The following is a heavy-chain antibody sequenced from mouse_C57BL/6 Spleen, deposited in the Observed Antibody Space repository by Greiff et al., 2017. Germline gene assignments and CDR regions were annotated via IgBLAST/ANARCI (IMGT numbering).Heavy chain of an antibody. V-gene: IGHV5-6*01. CDR2: ISSGGSYT. CDR3: ARQSDVYYYGDY. J-gene: IGHJ2*01. CDR1: GFTFSSYG. Sequence: EVQLVESGGDLVKPGGSLKLSCAASGFTFSSYGMSWVRQTPDKRLEWVATISSGGSYTYYPDSVKGRFTISRDNAKNTLYLQMSSLKAEDTAMYYCARQSDVYYYGDYWGQGTTLTVSS. D-gene: IGHD1-1*01.